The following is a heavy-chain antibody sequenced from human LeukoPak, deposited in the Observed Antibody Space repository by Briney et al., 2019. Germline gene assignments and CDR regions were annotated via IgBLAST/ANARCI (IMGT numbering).Heavy chain of an antibody. V-gene: IGHV3-74*01. CDR2: IKTDGTTT. CDR3: TRDYCAGGSCFSGPGY. CDR1: GFTFSSYW. D-gene: IGHD2-15*01. J-gene: IGHJ4*02. Sequence: PGGSLRLSCAASGFTFSSYWMYWVRRVPGKGLVWVSRIKTDGTTTNYADSVQGRFTVSRDNAKSTLHLQMNSLRAEDTAVYFCTRDYCAGGSCFSGPGYWGQGTLVTVSS.